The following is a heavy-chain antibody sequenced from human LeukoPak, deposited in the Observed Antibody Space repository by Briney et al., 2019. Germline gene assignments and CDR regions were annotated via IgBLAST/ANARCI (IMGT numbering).Heavy chain of an antibody. D-gene: IGHD3-9*01. Sequence: GGSLRLSCAASGFTFSSYEMNWVRQAPGKGLEWVSYISTSSSTIYYADSVKGRFTISRDNAENSLYLQMNSLRVEDTAVYYCARDYTRDVYNIWGQGTLVTVSS. J-gene: IGHJ4*02. CDR2: ISTSSSTI. V-gene: IGHV3-48*03. CDR3: ARDYTRDVYNI. CDR1: GFTFSSYE.